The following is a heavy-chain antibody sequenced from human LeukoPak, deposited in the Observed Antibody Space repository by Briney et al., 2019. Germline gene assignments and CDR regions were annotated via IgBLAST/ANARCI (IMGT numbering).Heavy chain of an antibody. J-gene: IGHJ4*02. CDR2: INHSGST. V-gene: IGHV4-34*01. CDR1: GGSFSGYY. CDR3: ARADRGGSYSLDH. Sequence: PSETLSLTCAVYGGSFSGYYWSWIRQPPGKGLECIGEINHSGSTNYNPSLKSRVTISVDTSKNQFSLKLSSVTAADTAVYYCARADRGGSYSLDHWGQGTLVTVSS. D-gene: IGHD1-26*01.